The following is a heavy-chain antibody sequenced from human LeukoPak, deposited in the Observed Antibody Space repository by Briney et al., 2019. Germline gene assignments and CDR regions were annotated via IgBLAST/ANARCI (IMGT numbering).Heavy chain of an antibody. CDR2: INPNSGGT. Sequence: ASVKVSRKASGYTFTGYYMHWVRQAPGQGLEWMGRINPNSGGTNYAQKFQGRVTMTRDTSISTAYMELSRLRSDDTAVYYCARGYSSSRGSFDYWGQGTLVTVSS. CDR1: GYTFTGYY. CDR3: ARGYSSSRGSFDY. J-gene: IGHJ4*02. V-gene: IGHV1-2*06. D-gene: IGHD6-6*01.